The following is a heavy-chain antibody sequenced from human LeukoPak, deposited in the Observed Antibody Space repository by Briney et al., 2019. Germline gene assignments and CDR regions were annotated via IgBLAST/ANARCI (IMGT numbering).Heavy chain of an antibody. CDR1: GYTFTGYY. CDR3: ARDRVDGYYYSVGGYYFDY. CDR2: INPNSGGT. J-gene: IGHJ4*02. V-gene: IGHV1-2*02. Sequence: GASVKVSCKASGYTFTGYYMHWVRQAPGQGLEWMGWINPNSGGTNYAQKFQGRVTMTRDTSISTAYMELSRLRSDDTAVYYCARDRVDGYYYSVGGYYFDYWGQGTLVTVSS. D-gene: IGHD3-22*01.